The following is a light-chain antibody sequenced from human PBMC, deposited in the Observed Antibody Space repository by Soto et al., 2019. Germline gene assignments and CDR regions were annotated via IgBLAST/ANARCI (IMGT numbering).Light chain of an antibody. CDR1: QSVSSSY. CDR2: DAS. Sequence: EIVLTQSPATPSLSPGERATLSCGASQSVSSSYLDWYQQKPGLAPRRLIYDASSRATGIPDRFSCSGSGTDFTRTISRLEPEDFAVDYCQQYGSSPLTFGQGTKVEIK. J-gene: IGKJ1*01. CDR3: QQYGSSPLT. V-gene: IGKV3D-20*01.